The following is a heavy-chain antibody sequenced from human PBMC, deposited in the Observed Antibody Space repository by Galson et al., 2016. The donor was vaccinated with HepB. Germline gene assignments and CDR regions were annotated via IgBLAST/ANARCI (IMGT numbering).Heavy chain of an antibody. CDR2: ITGSGTST. Sequence: SLRLSCAASGFTFSSYAMSFVRQAPGKGLEWVSAITGSGTSTYYADSVKGRLTISRDNSKNTLYLQMNSLRAEDTAVYYCAKWSDAAATYWGQGALVTVSS. V-gene: IGHV3-23*01. CDR1: GFTFSSYA. J-gene: IGHJ4*02. CDR3: AKWSDAAATY. D-gene: IGHD6-13*01.